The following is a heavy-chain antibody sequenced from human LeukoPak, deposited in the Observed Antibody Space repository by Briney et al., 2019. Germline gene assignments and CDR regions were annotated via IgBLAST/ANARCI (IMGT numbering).Heavy chain of an antibody. CDR1: GFTFSSYW. CDR2: INSDGSST. J-gene: IGHJ6*03. Sequence: GGSLRLSCAASGFTFSSYWMHWVRQAPGKGLVWVSRINSDGSSTSYADSVKGRFTISRDNSKNTLYLQMNSLRAEDTAVYYCAKDVISESSFDYYYYMDVWGKGTTVTVSS. V-gene: IGHV3-74*01. CDR3: AKDVISESSFDYYYYMDV. D-gene: IGHD3-22*01.